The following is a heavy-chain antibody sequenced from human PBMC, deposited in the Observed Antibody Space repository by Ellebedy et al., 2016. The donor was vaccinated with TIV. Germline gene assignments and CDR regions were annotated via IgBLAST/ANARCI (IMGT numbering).Heavy chain of an antibody. D-gene: IGHD2-21*02. CDR1: GESFSGYY. V-gene: IGHV4-34*01. CDR2: INHSGST. Sequence: SETLSLTXAVYGESFSGYYWTWIRQPPGKGLEWIGEINHSGSTNYNPSLKSRATISVDTSKNQFSLKLRSVTAADTAVYYCARESDYFFEYWGQGTLVTVSS. CDR3: ARESDYFFEY. J-gene: IGHJ4*02.